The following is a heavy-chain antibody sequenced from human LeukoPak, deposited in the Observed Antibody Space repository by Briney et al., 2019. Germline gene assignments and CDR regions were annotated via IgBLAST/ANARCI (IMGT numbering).Heavy chain of an antibody. CDR3: ARDVGEYCSSTNCYASHY. D-gene: IGHD2-2*01. V-gene: IGHV1-18*01. CDR1: GYTFSSYG. CDR2: ISAYNGDT. Sequence: ASVKVSCKASGYTFSSYGISWVRQAPGQGLEWVGWISAYNGDTNYAQKFQGGVTMTRDTSITTAYMELSSLRSDDTAVYYCARDVGEYCSSTNCYASHYWGQGTLVTVSS. J-gene: IGHJ4*02.